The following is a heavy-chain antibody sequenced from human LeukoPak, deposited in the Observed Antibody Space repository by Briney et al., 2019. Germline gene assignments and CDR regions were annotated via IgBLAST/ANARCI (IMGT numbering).Heavy chain of an antibody. J-gene: IGHJ4*02. V-gene: IGHV3-11*04. CDR1: GFTFSDYY. CDR3: ARIGSIAAAGTIDY. CDR2: ISNSGSTI. Sequence: PGGSLRLSCAASGFTFSDYYMSWIRQAPGKGLEWVSYISNSGSTIYYADSVKGRFTISRDNAKNSVHLQMDSLRAEDTAVYYCARIGSIAAAGTIDYWGQGTLVTVSS. D-gene: IGHD6-13*01.